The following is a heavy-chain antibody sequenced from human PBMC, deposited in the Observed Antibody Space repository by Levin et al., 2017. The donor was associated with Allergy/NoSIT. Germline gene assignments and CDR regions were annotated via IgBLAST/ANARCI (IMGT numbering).Heavy chain of an antibody. V-gene: IGHV3-73*01. CDR1: GFTFSGSA. Sequence: PGESLKISCAASGFTFSGSAIHWVRQASGKGLEWVGRIRSKANSYATAYAASVKGSFTISRDDSKNTAYLQMNSLKTEDTAIYYCTRRSSDDSTGYYDYWGQGTQVTVSS. J-gene: IGHJ4*02. D-gene: IGHD3-22*01. CDR2: IRSKANSYAT. CDR3: TRRSSDDSTGYYDY.